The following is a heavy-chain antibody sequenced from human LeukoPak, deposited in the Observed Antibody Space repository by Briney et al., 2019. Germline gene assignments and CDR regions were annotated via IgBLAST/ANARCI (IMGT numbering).Heavy chain of an antibody. CDR2: IIIVGSDI. J-gene: IGHJ4*02. Sequence: GGSLRLSCAASGFTFSSYSMNWVRQAPGKGLEWVSSIIIVGSDIYYADTVKGRFTISRDNAKNSLYLQMNSLRAEDTAVYYCAREPSGHSSPRVPDSLGGEDYWGQGTLVTVSS. V-gene: IGHV3-21*01. CDR1: GFTFSSYS. CDR3: AREPSGHSSPRVPDSLGGEDY. D-gene: IGHD6-13*01.